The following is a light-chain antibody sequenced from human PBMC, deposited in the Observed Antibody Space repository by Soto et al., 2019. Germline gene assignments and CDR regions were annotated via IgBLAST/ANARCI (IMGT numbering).Light chain of an antibody. J-gene: IGLJ2*01. CDR3: SSYTSSSTLVV. CDR2: EVS. CDR1: ISDVGGYNY. Sequence: QSALTQPASVSGSPGQSITISCTGTISDVGGYNYVSWYQQHPGKAPKVIIYEVSNRPSGISNRFSGSKSGNTASLTISGLQAEDQADYYCSSYTSSSTLVVFGGGTKLTVL. V-gene: IGLV2-14*01.